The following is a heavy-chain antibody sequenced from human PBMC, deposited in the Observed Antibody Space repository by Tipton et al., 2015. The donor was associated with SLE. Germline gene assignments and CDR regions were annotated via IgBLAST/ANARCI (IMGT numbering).Heavy chain of an antibody. CDR1: GDSISSGKW. D-gene: IGHD1-26*01. J-gene: IGHJ5*01. CDR3: ARLFTYSDSWFDY. Sequence: TLSLTCAVSGDSISSGKWWSWVRQSPGKGLEWIGEIYQTGSTNHNPSLKSRVTMSVDKSKNQFSPKLTSVTAADTAVYYCARLFTYSDSWFDYWGQGTLVTVSS. V-gene: IGHV4-4*02. CDR2: IYQTGST.